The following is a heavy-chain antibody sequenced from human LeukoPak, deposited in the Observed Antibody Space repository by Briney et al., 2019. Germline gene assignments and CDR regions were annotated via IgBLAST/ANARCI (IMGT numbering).Heavy chain of an antibody. V-gene: IGHV3-23*01. CDR1: GFTFSSYA. CDR2: ISGSGGST. J-gene: IGHJ4*02. CDR3: AKKRVAVAGTHYFDY. Sequence: GSLRLSRAASGFTFSSYAMSWVRQAPGKGLEWVSGISGSGGSTYYADSVKGRFTISRDNSKNTLYLQMNSLRAEDTAVYYCAKKRVAVAGTHYFDYWGQGTLVTVSS. D-gene: IGHD6-19*01.